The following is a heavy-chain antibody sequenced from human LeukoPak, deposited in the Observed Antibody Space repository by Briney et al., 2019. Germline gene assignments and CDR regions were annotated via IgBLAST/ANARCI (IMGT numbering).Heavy chain of an antibody. D-gene: IGHD3-22*01. J-gene: IGHJ4*02. Sequence: GGSLRLSCAASGFTVDSNYLSWVRQAPGKGLEWVSAIYTGGNTYYAASVKGRFTISRDFSKNTVFLHMNSLRAEDTAMYHCARGDDSGYYDYFDYWGQGALVTVSS. CDR1: GFTVDSNY. CDR3: ARGDDSGYYDYFDY. V-gene: IGHV3-53*01. CDR2: IYTGGNT.